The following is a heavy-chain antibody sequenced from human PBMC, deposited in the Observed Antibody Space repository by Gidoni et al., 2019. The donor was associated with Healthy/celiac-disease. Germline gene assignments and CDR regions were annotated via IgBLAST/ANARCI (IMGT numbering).Heavy chain of an antibody. D-gene: IGHD4-17*01. CDR3: ASADYCDYVT. CDR2: IYHSGST. CDR1: GYSISSGYY. J-gene: IGHJ4*02. V-gene: IGHV4-38-2*02. Sequence: QVQLQESGPGLVKPSAPLSLTCTVSGYSISSGYYWGWIRQPPGKGLEWIGSIYHSGSTYYNPSLKSRVTISVDTSKNQFALKLSSVTAAATAVYYCASADYCDYVTWGQGTLVTVSS.